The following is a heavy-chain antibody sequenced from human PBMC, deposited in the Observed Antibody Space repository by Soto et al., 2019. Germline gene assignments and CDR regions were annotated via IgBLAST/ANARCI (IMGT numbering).Heavy chain of an antibody. J-gene: IGHJ5*02. CDR1: GDSVSSNSAA. CDR3: ARGRYSSSSRPGWFDT. CDR2: TYYRSKWYN. Sequence: SQTLSLTCVISGDSVSSNSAAWNWIRQSPSRGLEWLGRTYYRSKWYNGYAVSVKSRITINPDTSKNQFSLQLNSVTPEDTAVYYCARGRYSSSSRPGWFDTWGQGTLVTVSS. V-gene: IGHV6-1*01. D-gene: IGHD6-6*01.